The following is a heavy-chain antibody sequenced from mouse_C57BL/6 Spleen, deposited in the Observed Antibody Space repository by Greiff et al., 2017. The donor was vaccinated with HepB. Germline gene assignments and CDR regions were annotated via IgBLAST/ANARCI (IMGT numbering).Heavy chain of an antibody. CDR2: IYPRSGNT. CDR1: GYTFTSYG. CDR3: ARDWDEPY. D-gene: IGHD4-1*01. J-gene: IGHJ3*01. V-gene: IGHV1-81*01. Sequence: VHLVESGAELARPGASVKLSCKASGYTFTSYGISWVKQRTGQGLEWIGEIYPRSGNTYYNEKFKGKATLTADKSSSTAYMELRSLTSEDSAVYFCARDWDEPYWGQGTLVTVSA.